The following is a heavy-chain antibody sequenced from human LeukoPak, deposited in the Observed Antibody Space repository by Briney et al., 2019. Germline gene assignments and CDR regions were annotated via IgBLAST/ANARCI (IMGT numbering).Heavy chain of an antibody. Sequence: PGRSLRLSCAAPGFTFSSYGMHWVRQAPGKGLAWVAVIWYDGSNKYYADSVKGRFTISRDNSKNTLYLQMNSLRAEDTAVYYCAKDGWFGELFIPFDYWGQGTLVTVSS. V-gene: IGHV3-33*06. J-gene: IGHJ4*02. CDR1: GFTFSSYG. CDR3: AKDGWFGELFIPFDY. D-gene: IGHD3-10*01. CDR2: IWYDGSNK.